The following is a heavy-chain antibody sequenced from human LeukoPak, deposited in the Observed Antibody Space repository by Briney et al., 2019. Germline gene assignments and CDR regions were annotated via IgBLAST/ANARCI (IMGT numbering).Heavy chain of an antibody. CDR3: ARSGPKDWALDY. CDR2: ISVYNDNA. CDR1: GYTFSNYV. D-gene: IGHD1-14*01. V-gene: IGHV1-18*01. Sequence: ASVKVSCQASGYTFSNYVLTWVRQAPGQGLEWMGWISVYNDNAIYAQEFEGRVTMTTDTSTSTGYMELRSLRFDDTAVYYCARSGPKDWALDYWGRGTLVSVSS. J-gene: IGHJ4*02.